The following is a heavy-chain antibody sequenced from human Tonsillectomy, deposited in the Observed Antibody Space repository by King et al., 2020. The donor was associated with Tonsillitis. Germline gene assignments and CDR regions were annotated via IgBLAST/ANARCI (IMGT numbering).Heavy chain of an antibody. D-gene: IGHD4-17*01. Sequence: VQLVESGGALVQPGGSLRLSCAASGFTFSTYSMNWGRQAPGKGLEGVSYISSSSSTKYYADSVKGRFTISRDNAKNSLYLQMNSLRDEDTAVYYCATEYGDFPDYWGQGTLVTVSS. V-gene: IGHV3-48*02. CDR3: ATEYGDFPDY. CDR2: ISSSSSTK. CDR1: GFTFSTYS. J-gene: IGHJ4*02.